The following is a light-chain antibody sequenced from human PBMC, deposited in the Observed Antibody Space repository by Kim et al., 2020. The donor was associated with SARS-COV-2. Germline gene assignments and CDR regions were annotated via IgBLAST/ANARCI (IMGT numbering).Light chain of an antibody. J-gene: IGKJ1*01. V-gene: IGKV1-5*03. Sequence: VGVRVTIPCLCNKSINDWCGWYQRKSKKATKLRIYKASCLDSRVPTRFGGSGAGTEFTLTISSLHPDDFATYYCQKYNIYARTFGQGTRVEIK. CDR1: KSINDW. CDR2: KAS. CDR3: QKYNIYART.